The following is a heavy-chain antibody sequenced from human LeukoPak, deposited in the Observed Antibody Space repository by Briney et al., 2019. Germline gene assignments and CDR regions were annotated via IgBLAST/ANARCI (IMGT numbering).Heavy chain of an antibody. J-gene: IGHJ4*02. D-gene: IGHD2-21*02. CDR2: ISYDGSNK. CDR1: GFTFSSYG. V-gene: IGHV3-30*18. CDR3: AKGLPLAYCGGDCLTHFDY. Sequence: TGGSLRLSCAASGFTFSSYGMHWVRQAPGKGLEWVAVISYDGSNKYYADSVKGRFTISRDNSKNTLYLQMNSLRAEDTAVYYCAKGLPLAYCGGDCLTHFDYWGQGTLVTVSS.